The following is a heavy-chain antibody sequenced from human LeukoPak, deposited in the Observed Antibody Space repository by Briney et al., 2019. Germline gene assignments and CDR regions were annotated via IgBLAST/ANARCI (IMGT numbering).Heavy chain of an antibody. J-gene: IGHJ3*02. V-gene: IGHV4-39*07. Sequence: SEALSLTCTVSGGSISSSSYYWGWIRQPPGKGLEWIGSIYYSGSTYYNPSLKSRVTISVDTSKNQFSLKLSSVTAADTAVYYCARLLWFGVYAFDIWGQGTMVTVSS. CDR3: ARLLWFGVYAFDI. CDR2: IYYSGST. D-gene: IGHD3-10*01. CDR1: GGSISSSSYY.